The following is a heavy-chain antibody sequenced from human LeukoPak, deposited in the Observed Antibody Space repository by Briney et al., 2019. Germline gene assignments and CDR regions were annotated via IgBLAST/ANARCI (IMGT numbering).Heavy chain of an antibody. CDR3: ATTGTKGD. J-gene: IGHJ4*02. CDR1: GYTFSDYY. D-gene: IGHD1-1*01. CDR2: SNPKSGGV. V-gene: IGHV1-2*02. Sequence: GASVKVSCKASGYTFSDYYIHWVRQAPGQGLGWMGWSNPKSGGVPYVEKFQDRVTMITDTSIGTAYLELSSLRSDDTAVYYCATTGTKGDWGQGTLVTVSS.